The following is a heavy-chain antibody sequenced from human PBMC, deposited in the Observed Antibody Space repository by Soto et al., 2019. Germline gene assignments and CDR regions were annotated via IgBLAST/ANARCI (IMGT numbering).Heavy chain of an antibody. V-gene: IGHV3-21*01. Sequence: EVQLVESGGGLVKPGGSLRLSCAASGFTFSDHTIHWVRQAPWKGLEWVSSVSSSSSYIYYADSVKGRFTVSRDNAEKSLYLQMNSLRAEDTAIYYCARCMGFDGSGYAFFDSWGQGTLVTVPS. CDR2: VSSSSSYI. J-gene: IGHJ4*02. CDR1: GFTFSDHT. D-gene: IGHD3-10*01. CDR3: ARCMGFDGSGYAFFDS.